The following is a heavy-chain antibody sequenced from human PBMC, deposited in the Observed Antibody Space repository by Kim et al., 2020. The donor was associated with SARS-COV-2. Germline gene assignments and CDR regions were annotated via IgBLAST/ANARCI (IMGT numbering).Heavy chain of an antibody. CDR1: GYTFTSYG. J-gene: IGHJ4*02. CDR2: INAGNGNT. V-gene: IGHV1-3*01. D-gene: IGHD2-15*01. Sequence: ASVKVSCKASGYTFTSYGIHWVRQAPGQRLEWMGWINAGNGNTKYSQKFQDRVTITRDTSASTAYMEMSSLRSEDTAVYYCSRRYCSGSFCQGLDYWGQGTPVTVSS. CDR3: SRRYCSGSFCQGLDY.